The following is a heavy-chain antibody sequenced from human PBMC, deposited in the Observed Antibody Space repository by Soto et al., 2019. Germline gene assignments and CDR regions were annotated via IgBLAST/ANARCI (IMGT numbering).Heavy chain of an antibody. CDR1: GGSISSYY. CDR2: IYYSGST. Sequence: SETLSLTCTVSGGSISSYYWSWIRQPPGKGLEWIGYIYYSGSTNYNPSLKSRVTISVDTSKNQFSLKLSSVTAADTAVYYCARTYHNWNYYYYYMDVWGKGTTVTVSS. D-gene: IGHD1-20*01. CDR3: ARTYHNWNYYYYYMDV. V-gene: IGHV4-59*08. J-gene: IGHJ6*03.